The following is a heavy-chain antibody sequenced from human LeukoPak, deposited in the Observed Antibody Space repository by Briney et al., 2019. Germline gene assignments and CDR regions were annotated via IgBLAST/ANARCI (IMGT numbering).Heavy chain of an antibody. CDR2: IIALFGTA. Sequence: SVKVSCKASGGTFSSYVITWVRQAPGQGLEWNGGIIALFGTANYAQKFQGRVTITADESTSTAYMELSSLRSEDTAVYYCARAHVNYYYYGLDVWGEGTTVTVSS. J-gene: IGHJ6*04. V-gene: IGHV1-69*13. CDR3: ARAHVNYYYYGLDV. CDR1: GGTFSSYV.